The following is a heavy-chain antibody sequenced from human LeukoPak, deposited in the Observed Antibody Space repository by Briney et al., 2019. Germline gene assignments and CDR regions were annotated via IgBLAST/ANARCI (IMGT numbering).Heavy chain of an antibody. CDR1: DFTFSFYW. V-gene: IGHV3-7*01. CDR2: ILPDGSEK. D-gene: IGHD6-19*01. CDR3: GRLARNAWYTVDY. Sequence: GGSLRLSCAASDFTFSFYWMTWVRQAPGEGLEWVANILPDGSEKYYLDSVKGRFTISRDNPTNSLYLQINSLRAEDTALYYCGRLARNAWYTVDYWGQGTLVTVSS. J-gene: IGHJ4*02.